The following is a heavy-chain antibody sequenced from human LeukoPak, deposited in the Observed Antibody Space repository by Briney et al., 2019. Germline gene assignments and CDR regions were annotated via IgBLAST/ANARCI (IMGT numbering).Heavy chain of an antibody. CDR2: INPNSGGT. D-gene: IGHD2-2*01. Sequence: ASVKVSCKXSGYTFIGYYIHWVRQAPGQGLERMGRINPNSGGTNYAQKFQGRVTMTRDTSISTAYMELSRLISDDTAVYHCARAHCSSTNCYQFDYWGQGTLVTVSS. J-gene: IGHJ4*02. V-gene: IGHV1-2*06. CDR3: ARAHCSSTNCYQFDY. CDR1: GYTFIGYY.